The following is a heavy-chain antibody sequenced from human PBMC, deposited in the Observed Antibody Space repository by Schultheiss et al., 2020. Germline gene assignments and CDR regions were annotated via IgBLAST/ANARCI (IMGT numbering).Heavy chain of an antibody. Sequence: SQTLSLTCTVSGGSISSSSYYWGWIRQHPGKGLEWIGYIYYSGSTYYNPSLKSRVTISVDTSKNQFSLKLSSVTAADTAVYYCARDILWFGETGAFDIWGQGTMVTVSS. J-gene: IGHJ3*02. CDR3: ARDILWFGETGAFDI. D-gene: IGHD3-10*01. CDR2: IYYSGST. CDR1: GGSISSSSYY. V-gene: IGHV4-31*03.